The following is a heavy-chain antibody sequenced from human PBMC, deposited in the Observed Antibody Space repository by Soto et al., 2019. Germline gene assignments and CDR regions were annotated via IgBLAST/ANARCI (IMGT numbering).Heavy chain of an antibody. CDR3: AREALLNWFDP. Sequence: EVQLVESGGGLVQPGGSLRLSCAASDVTFSSYSMNWVRQAPGKGVEWVSYISSSSSTIYYADSVKGRFTISRDNAKNSLYLQRNSLRAEDPAVDYCAREALLNWFDPWGQGTLVTVSS. J-gene: IGHJ5*02. CDR1: DVTFSSYS. D-gene: IGHD2-15*01. CDR2: ISSSSSTI. V-gene: IGHV3-48*01.